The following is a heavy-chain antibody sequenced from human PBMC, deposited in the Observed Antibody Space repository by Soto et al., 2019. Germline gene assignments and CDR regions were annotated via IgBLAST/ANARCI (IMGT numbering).Heavy chain of an antibody. V-gene: IGHV3-21*01. D-gene: IGHD4-17*01. CDR1: GFTFSSYS. J-gene: IGHJ6*02. CDR3: ARDGYGDPYYYYAMDV. Sequence: LRLSCAASGFTFSSYSMNWVRQAPGKGLEWVSSISSSSSYIYYADSVKGRFTISRDNAKNSLYLQMNSLRAEDTAVYYCARDGYGDPYYYYAMDVWGQGTTVTVSS. CDR2: ISSSSSYI.